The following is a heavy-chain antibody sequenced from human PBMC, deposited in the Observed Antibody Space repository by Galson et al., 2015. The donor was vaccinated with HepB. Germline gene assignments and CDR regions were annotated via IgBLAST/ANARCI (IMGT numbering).Heavy chain of an antibody. CDR3: ARGGFWSGYYSWFGP. J-gene: IGHJ5*02. CDR2: TIPIFGTT. Sequence: SVTVSCKASGGTFSNYAVSWVRQAPGQGLEWMGGTIPIFGTTNYAQKFQGRVTISADESTGTAYMDLSSLRSEDTAVYYCARGGFWSGYYSWFGPWGQGTLVTVSS. V-gene: IGHV1-69*13. CDR1: GGTFSNYA. D-gene: IGHD3-3*01.